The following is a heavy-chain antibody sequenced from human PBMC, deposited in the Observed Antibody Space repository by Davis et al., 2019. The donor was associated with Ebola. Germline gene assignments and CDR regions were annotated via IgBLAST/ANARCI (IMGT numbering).Heavy chain of an antibody. CDR1: GFTFSSYW. CDR2: INSDGSST. J-gene: IGHJ4*02. Sequence: GESLKISCAASGFTFSSYWMHWVRQVPGKGLAWVARINSDGSSTGYVDSVKGRFTISRDNAKNTLYLQMNSLRAEDTAVYYCARDGYSSGWYVAVDYWGQGTLVTVSS. D-gene: IGHD6-19*01. CDR3: ARDGYSSGWYVAVDY. V-gene: IGHV3-74*01.